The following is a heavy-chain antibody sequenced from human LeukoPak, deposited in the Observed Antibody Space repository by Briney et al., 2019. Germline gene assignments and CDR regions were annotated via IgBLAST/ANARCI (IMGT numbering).Heavy chain of an antibody. CDR2: ISGRDGST. CDR1: GFNFSRYA. Sequence: GGSLRLSCVASGFNFSRYAMSWVCQAPGKGLEWVSAISGRDGSTYYADSVKGRFTISRDNSKSTLYLQMNSLGVEDTAVYYCAKEPTSWGQGILVTVSS. V-gene: IGHV3-23*01. J-gene: IGHJ5*02. CDR3: AKEPTS.